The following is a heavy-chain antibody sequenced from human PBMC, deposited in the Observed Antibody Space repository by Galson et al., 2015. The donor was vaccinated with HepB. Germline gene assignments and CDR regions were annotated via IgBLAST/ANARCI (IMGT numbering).Heavy chain of an antibody. CDR2: IIPILGIA. J-gene: IGHJ4*02. D-gene: IGHD4-17*01. Sequence: SVKVSCKASGGTFSSYAISWVRQAPGQGLEWMGRIIPILGIANYAQKFQGRVTITADKSTSTAYMELSSLRSEDTAVYYCARGRPLYGDYEDYWGQGTLVTVSS. V-gene: IGHV1-69*04. CDR3: ARGRPLYGDYEDY. CDR1: GGTFSSYA.